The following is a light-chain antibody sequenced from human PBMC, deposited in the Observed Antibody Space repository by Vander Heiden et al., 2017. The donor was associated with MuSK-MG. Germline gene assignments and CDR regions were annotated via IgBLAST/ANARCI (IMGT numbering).Light chain of an antibody. CDR2: GNN. CDR1: NSNSGGSYV. Sequence: HSGLTQSRSVSGAPGQRVTSSSPGTNSNSGGSYVVHCDQQLPGRAHNRLICGNNNRPSGVPDRFSGSKSGSASSLAITARQAEEEADYYGPPYDSSLREVFGGGTKL. V-gene: IGLV1-40*01. CDR3: PPYDSSLREV. J-gene: IGLJ3*02.